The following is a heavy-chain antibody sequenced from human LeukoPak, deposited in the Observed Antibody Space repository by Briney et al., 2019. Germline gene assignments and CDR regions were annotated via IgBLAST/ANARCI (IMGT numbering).Heavy chain of an antibody. Sequence: SETLSLTCTVSGGSISSSDFYWGWIRQSPEKGLEWIGNIYFSGVTYFSPSLKSRVTLFLDTSKNQFSLKLRYVTAADTAVYYCARVGYCSSTMCYGTFYYYMDVWGKGTTVTVSS. V-gene: IGHV4-39*01. CDR1: GGSISSSDFY. J-gene: IGHJ6*03. CDR2: IYFSGVT. CDR3: ARVGYCSSTMCYGTFYYYMDV. D-gene: IGHD2-2*01.